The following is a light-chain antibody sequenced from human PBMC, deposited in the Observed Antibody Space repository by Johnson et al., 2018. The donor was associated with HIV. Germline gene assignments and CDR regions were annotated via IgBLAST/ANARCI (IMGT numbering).Light chain of an antibody. CDR2: ENN. CDR3: GTWHRSPSAHYV. Sequence: QSVLTQPPSVSAAPGQKVTISCSGSSSNIESNSVSWYQHFPGTAPKLLIYENNTRPSGIPDRFSGSKSGTSSTLVITGLTTEYGAAYYCGTWHRSPSAHYVFGGGTTVTVL. CDR1: SSNIESNS. J-gene: IGLJ1*01. V-gene: IGLV1-51*02.